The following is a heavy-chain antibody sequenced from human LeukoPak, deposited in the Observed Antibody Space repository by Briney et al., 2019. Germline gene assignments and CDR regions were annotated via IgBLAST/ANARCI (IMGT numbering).Heavy chain of an antibody. CDR2: ISGSGGST. J-gene: IGHJ4*02. CDR3: AKHKGYGGYYYFDY. Sequence: PGGSLRLSCAASGFTFSSYAMSWVRQAPGKGLEWVSAISGSGGSTYYADSVKGRFTISRDNSKNTLYLQMNSLGAEDTAVYYCAKHKGYGGYYYFDYWGQGTLVTVSS. V-gene: IGHV3-23*01. D-gene: IGHD5-12*01. CDR1: GFTFSSYA.